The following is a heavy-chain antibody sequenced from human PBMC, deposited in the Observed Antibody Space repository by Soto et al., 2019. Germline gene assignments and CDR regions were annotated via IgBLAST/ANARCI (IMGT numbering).Heavy chain of an antibody. J-gene: IGHJ6*02. CDR2: INYSGNT. CDR3: ARISSRIVLVPAAMQDYYYYGMDV. CDR1: GDSISSNNYY. D-gene: IGHD2-2*01. Sequence: PSETLSLTCTVSGDSISSNNYYWGWIRQPPGKGLEWIGGINYSGNTYYDPSLKSRVTISVDTSKNQFSLMLTSVTAADTAVYYCARISSRIVLVPAAMQDYYYYGMDVWGQGTTVTVS. V-gene: IGHV4-39*01.